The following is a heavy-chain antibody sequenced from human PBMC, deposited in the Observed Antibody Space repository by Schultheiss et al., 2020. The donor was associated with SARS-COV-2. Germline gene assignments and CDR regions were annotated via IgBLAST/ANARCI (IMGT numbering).Heavy chain of an antibody. CDR2: IKSKTDGGTT. Sequence: GGSLRLSCAASGFTFSNAWMSWVRQAPGKGLEWVGRIKSKTDGGTTDYAAPVKGRFTISRDDSKNTLYLQMNSLRAEDTAVYYCAREVGGGYEGYYYYGMDVWGQGTTVTVSS. CDR1: GFTFSNAW. CDR3: AREVGGGYEGYYYYGMDV. J-gene: IGHJ6*02. V-gene: IGHV3-15*01. D-gene: IGHD5-12*01.